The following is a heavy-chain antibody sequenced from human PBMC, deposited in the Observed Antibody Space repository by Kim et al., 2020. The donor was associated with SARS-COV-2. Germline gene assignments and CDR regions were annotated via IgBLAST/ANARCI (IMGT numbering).Heavy chain of an antibody. V-gene: IGHV3-23*01. D-gene: IGHD5-12*01. J-gene: IGHJ4*02. CDR3: ARSRGSDIVATTY. Sequence: SVKARYTISRANSKSTLFLQMNSLGAEDTAVYYCARSRGSDIVATTYWGQGTLVTVSS.